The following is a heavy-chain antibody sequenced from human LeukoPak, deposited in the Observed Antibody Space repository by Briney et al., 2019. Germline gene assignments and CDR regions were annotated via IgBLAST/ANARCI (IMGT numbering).Heavy chain of an antibody. CDR2: IYTSGST. CDR3: ATRLRWPHDAFDI. CDR1: GGSISSGSYY. D-gene: IGHD4-23*01. Sequence: SETLSLTCTVSGGSISSGSYYWSWIRQPAGKGLEWIGRIYTSGSTNYNPSLKSRVTISVDTSKNQFSLKLSSVTAADTAVYYCATRLRWPHDAFDIWGQGTMVTVSS. J-gene: IGHJ3*02. V-gene: IGHV4-61*02.